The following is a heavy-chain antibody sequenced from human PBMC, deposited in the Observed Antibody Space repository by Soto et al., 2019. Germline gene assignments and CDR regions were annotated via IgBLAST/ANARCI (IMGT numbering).Heavy chain of an antibody. Sequence: GGSLRLSCAASGFTFSSYWMHWVRQAPGKGLVWVSRINSDGSSTSYADSVKGRFTISRDNAKNTLYLQMNSLRAEDTAVYYCARDGTYCGGDCYPDYWGQGTLVTVSS. D-gene: IGHD2-21*02. J-gene: IGHJ4*02. CDR1: GFTFSSYW. CDR3: ARDGTYCGGDCYPDY. V-gene: IGHV3-74*01. CDR2: INSDGSST.